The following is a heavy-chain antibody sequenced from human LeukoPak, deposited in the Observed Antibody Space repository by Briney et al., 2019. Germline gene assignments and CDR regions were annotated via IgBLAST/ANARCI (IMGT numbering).Heavy chain of an antibody. J-gene: IGHJ4*02. Sequence: GGSLRLSCAASGFTFSSYAMNWVRQSPGKGLEWVSAIGATSGTTFYADSVKGRFTVSRDNSQNTLYLQMAGLRAEDTAIYYCARALSYWNYFDSWGQGTLVTVSS. V-gene: IGHV3-23*01. D-gene: IGHD1-1*01. CDR2: IGATSGTT. CDR1: GFTFSSYA. CDR3: ARALSYWNYFDS.